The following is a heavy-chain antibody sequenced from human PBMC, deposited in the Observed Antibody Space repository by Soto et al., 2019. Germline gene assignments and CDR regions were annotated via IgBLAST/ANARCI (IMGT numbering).Heavy chain of an antibody. CDR1: GFTFGSQN. D-gene: IGHD3-10*01. J-gene: IGHJ3*02. CDR3: AGSAGWFEGDSFDI. CDR2: ISFSSGPI. Sequence: EALLVESGGGLVQPGGSLRLSCAASGFTFGSQNMNWVRQPPGKGLEWIAYISFSSGPIYYADSVKGRFAISRDNDHNSLYLQMNHLTDDDTAVYYCAGSAGWFEGDSFDIWGQGAMVTVSS. V-gene: IGHV3-48*02.